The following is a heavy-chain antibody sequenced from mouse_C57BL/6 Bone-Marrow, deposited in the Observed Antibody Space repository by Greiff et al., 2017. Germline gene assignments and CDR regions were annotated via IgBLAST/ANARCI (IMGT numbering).Heavy chain of an antibody. CDR3: ARWLLRLDY. CDR2: IDPSDSYT. CDR1: GYTFTSYW. J-gene: IGHJ2*01. D-gene: IGHD1-2*01. Sequence: QVQLQQPGAELVKPGASVKLSCKASGYTFTSYWMQWVKQRPGQGLEWIGGIDPSDSYTNYNQKFKGKATLTVDTSSSTAYMQLSSLTSEDSAVYYCARWLLRLDYWGQGTTLTVSS. V-gene: IGHV1-50*01.